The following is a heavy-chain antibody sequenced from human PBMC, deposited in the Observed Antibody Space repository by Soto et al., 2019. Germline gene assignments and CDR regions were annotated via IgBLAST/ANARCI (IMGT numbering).Heavy chain of an antibody. CDR2: ISYDGSNK. CDR1: GFTFSSYA. Sequence: QVQLVESGGGVVQPGRSLRLSCAASGFTFSSYAMHWVRQAPGKGLEWVAVISYDGSNKYYADSVKGRFTISRDNSKNTLYLQMNSLRAEDTAVYYCAKEIYSSSWYSGFDYWGQGTLVTVSS. CDR3: AKEIYSSSWYSGFDY. D-gene: IGHD6-13*01. V-gene: IGHV3-30*04. J-gene: IGHJ4*02.